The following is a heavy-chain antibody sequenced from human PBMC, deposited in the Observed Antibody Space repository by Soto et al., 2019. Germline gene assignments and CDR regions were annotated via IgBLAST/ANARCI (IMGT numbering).Heavy chain of an antibody. CDR1: GYTFTSYD. D-gene: IGHD6-6*01. Sequence: ASVKVSCKASGYTFTSYDINWVRQATGQGLEWMGWMNPNSGNTGYAQKFQGRVTMTRNTSISTAYMELSSLRSEDTAVFYCARRISTRREYYFDYWGQGTLVTVSS. J-gene: IGHJ4*02. CDR3: ARRISTRREYYFDY. CDR2: MNPNSGNT. V-gene: IGHV1-8*01.